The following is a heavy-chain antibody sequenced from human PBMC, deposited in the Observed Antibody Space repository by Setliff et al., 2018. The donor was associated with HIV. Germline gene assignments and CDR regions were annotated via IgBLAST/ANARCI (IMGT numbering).Heavy chain of an antibody. J-gene: IGHJ5*02. Sequence: PGESLKISCKDSGYKFTSYWVGWVRQMPGRGLEWMGFINPPTSEVRYRPSLQGQVTMSVDKSISTAFLQWSSLAASDTAMYYCVRDQIGDVQVAGTWGTWGQGTLVTVSS. CDR3: VRDQIGDVQVAGTWGT. V-gene: IGHV5-51*01. CDR1: GYKFTSYW. CDR2: INPPTSEV. D-gene: IGHD6-19*01.